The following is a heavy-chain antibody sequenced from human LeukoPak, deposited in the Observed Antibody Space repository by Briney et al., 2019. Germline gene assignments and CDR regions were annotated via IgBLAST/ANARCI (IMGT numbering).Heavy chain of an antibody. CDR2: INPNSCGT. D-gene: IGHD2-2*01. CDR3: ARGTLHDIVVVPADLGY. V-gene: IGHV1-2*02. J-gene: IGHJ4*02. Sequence: ASVKVSCKASGYTFTGCYMHWVRQAPGQGLEWMGWINPNSCGTNYVQKFQGRVTMTRDTSLSTDYMELSRLRSDDTAVYYCARGTLHDIVVVPADLGYWGQGTLVTVSS. CDR1: GYTFTGCY.